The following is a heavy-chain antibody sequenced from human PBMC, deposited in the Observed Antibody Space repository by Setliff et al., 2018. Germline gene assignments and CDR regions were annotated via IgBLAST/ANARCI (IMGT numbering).Heavy chain of an antibody. Sequence: SETLSLTCTVSGASISSYYWSWIRQPAGKGLEWIGRIYTSGRTNYNPSLKSRATMSVDTSKNQFSLKLSSVTAADTAVYYCAGSTVTQVDYWGQGTLVTVSS. V-gene: IGHV4-4*07. CDR1: GASISSYY. CDR2: IYTSGRT. J-gene: IGHJ4*02. D-gene: IGHD4-17*01. CDR3: AGSTVTQVDY.